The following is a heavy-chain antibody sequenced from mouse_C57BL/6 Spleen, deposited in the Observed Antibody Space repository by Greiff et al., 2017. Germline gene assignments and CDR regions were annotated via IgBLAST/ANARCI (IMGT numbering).Heavy chain of an antibody. Sequence: VQLQESGPGLVQPSQSLSITCTVSGFSLTSYGVHWVRQSPGKGLEWLGVIWSGGSTDYNAAFISRLSISKDNSKSQVFFKMNSLQADDTAIYYCARERPEDFDVWGTGTTVTVSS. CDR2: IWSGGST. CDR1: GFSLTSYG. CDR3: ARERPEDFDV. V-gene: IGHV2-2*01. J-gene: IGHJ1*03.